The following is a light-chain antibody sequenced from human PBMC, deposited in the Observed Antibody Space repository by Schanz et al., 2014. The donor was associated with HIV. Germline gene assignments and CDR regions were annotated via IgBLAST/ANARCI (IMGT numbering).Light chain of an antibody. CDR2: AAS. CDR3: QQSYSTPT. Sequence: DIQMTQSPSTLSASVGDRVTITCRASQGISSYLAWYQQKPGKAPKLLIYAASTLQSGVPSRFSGSGSGTDFTLTISSLQPEDFATYYCQQSYSTPTFGGGTKVEIK. V-gene: IGKV1-39*01. CDR1: QGISSY. J-gene: IGKJ4*01.